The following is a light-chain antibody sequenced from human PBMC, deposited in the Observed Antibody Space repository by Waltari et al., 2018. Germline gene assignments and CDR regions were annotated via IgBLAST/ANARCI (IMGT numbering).Light chain of an antibody. Sequence: QSALTQPASVSGSPGQSITISCTGTSNDVGGYNYVSWYQQHPGKAPKLMIYEVSNRPSGVSKRFSGSRSGNTAFLTISGLQAEDEANYYCGSYRDISHVIFGGGTKLAV. CDR1: SNDVGGYNY. J-gene: IGLJ2*01. CDR3: GSYRDISHVI. V-gene: IGLV2-14*01. CDR2: EVS.